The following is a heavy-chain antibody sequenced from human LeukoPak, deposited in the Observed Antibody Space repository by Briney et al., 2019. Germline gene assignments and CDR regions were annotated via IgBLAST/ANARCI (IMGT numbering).Heavy chain of an antibody. CDR3: ARTTSMNYVGDAFHI. D-gene: IGHD1-7*01. Sequence: GGSLRLSCAASGFTFSSYWMHWVRQAPGKGLVWVSRINSDGSSTSYADSVKGRFTISRDNAKNTLYLQMNSLRAEDTAVYYCARTTSMNYVGDAFHIWGQGTMVTVSS. CDR2: INSDGSST. V-gene: IGHV3-74*01. J-gene: IGHJ3*02. CDR1: GFTFSSYW.